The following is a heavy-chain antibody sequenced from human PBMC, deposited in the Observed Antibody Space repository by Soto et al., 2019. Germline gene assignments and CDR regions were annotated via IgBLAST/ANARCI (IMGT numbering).Heavy chain of an antibody. J-gene: IGHJ6*02. CDR1: GGSVSSYS. CDR3: ARGPGIAAAGTVTYYYYGMDV. V-gene: IGHV1-69*13. D-gene: IGHD6-13*01. Sequence: ASVTVSCKAAGGSVSSYSISGVRQAPGQGLEWLGGIIPIFGTANYAQKFQGRVTITADESTSTAYMELSSLRSEDTAVYYCARGPGIAAAGTVTYYYYGMDVWGQGTTVTVSS. CDR2: IIPIFGTA.